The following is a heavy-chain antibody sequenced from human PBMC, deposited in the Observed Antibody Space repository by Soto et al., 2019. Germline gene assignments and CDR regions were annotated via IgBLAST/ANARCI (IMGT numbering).Heavy chain of an antibody. J-gene: IGHJ5*02. CDR3: AKAPPDMNYYGSGTADL. D-gene: IGHD3-10*01. CDR1: GVSISSRYW. V-gene: IGHV4-4*02. Sequence: QVQLLESGPRLVKPSGTLSLTCAVSGVSISSRYWWSWVRQTPGKGLEWIGEAYHSGSTNYNPSLKRRXTXSXXKSKNLFSLKLTSVTAADTAVYYCAKAPPDMNYYGSGTADLWGQGTLVTVSS. CDR2: AYHSGST.